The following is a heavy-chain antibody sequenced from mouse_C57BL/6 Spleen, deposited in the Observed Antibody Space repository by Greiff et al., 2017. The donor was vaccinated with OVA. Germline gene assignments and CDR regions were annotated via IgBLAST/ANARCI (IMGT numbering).Heavy chain of an antibody. D-gene: IGHD2-10*01. Sequence: VQLVESGPELVKPGASVKISCKASGYAFSSSWMNWVKQRPGKGLEWIGRIYPGDGDTNYNGKFKGKATLTADKSSSTAYMQLSSLTSEDSAVYFCARSYYGNGYFDVWGTGTTVTVSS. CDR2: IYPGDGDT. CDR1: GYAFSSSW. CDR3: ARSYYGNGYFDV. J-gene: IGHJ1*03. V-gene: IGHV1-82*01.